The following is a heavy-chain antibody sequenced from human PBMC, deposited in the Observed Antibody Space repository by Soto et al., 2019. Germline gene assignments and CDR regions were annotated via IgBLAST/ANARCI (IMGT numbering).Heavy chain of an antibody. CDR3: ARGDGYFGSRSTSYFDN. CDR1: GYTFSSYY. J-gene: IGHJ4*02. D-gene: IGHD3-10*01. Sequence: ASVKVSCKASGYTFSSYYMHWVRQAPGHGLEWMGIINPSGDTTTYPQNFQGRVTMTRDTSTSTLYLELSSLRSEDTAVYYCARGDGYFGSRSTSYFDNWGQGTLVTVSS. CDR2: INPSGDTT. V-gene: IGHV1-46*01.